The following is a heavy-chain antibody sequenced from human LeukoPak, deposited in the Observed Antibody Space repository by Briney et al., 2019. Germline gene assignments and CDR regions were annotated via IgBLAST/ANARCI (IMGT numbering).Heavy chain of an antibody. D-gene: IGHD2-15*01. CDR1: GGTFSSYA. V-gene: IGHV1-69*13. CDR3: ARRTYPERLLVYYYYGMDV. J-gene: IGHJ6*02. CDR2: IIPIFGTA. Sequence: SVKVSCKASGGTFSSYAISWVRQAPGQGLEWMGGIIPIFGTANYAQKFQGRVTITADESTSTAYMELSSLRSEDTAVYYCARRTYPERLLVYYYYGMDVWAKGPRSPSP.